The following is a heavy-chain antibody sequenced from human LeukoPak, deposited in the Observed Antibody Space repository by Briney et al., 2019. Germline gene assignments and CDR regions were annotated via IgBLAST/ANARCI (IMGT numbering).Heavy chain of an antibody. J-gene: IGHJ3*02. Sequence: GGSLRLSCAASGFTFSSYSMNWVRQAPGKGLEWVSSISSSSSYIYYADSVKGRFTIPRDNAKNSLYLQMNSLRAEDTAVYYCARNYYDSSGYYYFDAFDIWGQGTMVTVSS. CDR3: ARNYYDSSGYYYFDAFDI. CDR1: GFTFSSYS. V-gene: IGHV3-21*01. CDR2: ISSSSSYI. D-gene: IGHD3-22*01.